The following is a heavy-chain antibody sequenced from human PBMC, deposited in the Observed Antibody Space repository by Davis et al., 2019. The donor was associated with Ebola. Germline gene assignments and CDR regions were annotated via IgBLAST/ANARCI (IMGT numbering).Heavy chain of an antibody. CDR2: ISSSGSTI. D-gene: IGHD2-21*01. CDR1: GFTFSSYA. Sequence: GGSLRLSCAASGFTFSSYAMHWVRQAPGKGLEWVSYISSSGSTIYYADSVKGRFTISRDNAKNSLYLQMNSLRAEDTAVYYCARALVWWTSYYYGMDVWGQGTTVTVSS. J-gene: IGHJ6*02. CDR3: ARALVWWTSYYYGMDV. V-gene: IGHV3-48*04.